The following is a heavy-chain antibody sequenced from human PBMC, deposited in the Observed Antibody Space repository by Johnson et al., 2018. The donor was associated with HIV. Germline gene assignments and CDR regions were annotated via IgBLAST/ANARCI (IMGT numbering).Heavy chain of an antibody. D-gene: IGHD2-15*01. J-gene: IGHJ3*02. Sequence: VQLVESGGGLVQPGGSLRLSCAASGFTVSSNYMSWVRQAPGKGLEWVAVIYSGGGNDYADSVKGRFTISSDNCKNTLCLQMNSLRAEDTVVYYCARSYCSGGSCRIHDAFDIWGQVTMVTVSS. CDR1: GFTVSSNY. V-gene: IGHV3-66*02. CDR3: ARSYCSGGSCRIHDAFDI. CDR2: IYSGGGN.